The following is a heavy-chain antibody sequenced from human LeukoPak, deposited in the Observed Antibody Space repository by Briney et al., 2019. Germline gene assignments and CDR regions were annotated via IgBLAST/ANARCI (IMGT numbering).Heavy chain of an antibody. CDR2: ISPFTGHT. V-gene: IGHV1-18*01. D-gene: IGHD1-1*01. Sequence: ASVKVSCKASAYTFTSYGISWVRQAPGQGLEWMGWISPFTGHTYYTPKLQGRITMTTDTSTNTAYMELRSLRSDDTAVYYCARDSPNWNLDIDYYYGMDVWGRGTTVTVSS. J-gene: IGHJ6*02. CDR1: AYTFTSYG. CDR3: ARDSPNWNLDIDYYYGMDV.